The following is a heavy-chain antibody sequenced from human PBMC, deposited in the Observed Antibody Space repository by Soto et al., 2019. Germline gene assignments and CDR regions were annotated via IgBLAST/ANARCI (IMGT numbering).Heavy chain of an antibody. CDR3: ARHGGGDYVWGSYRFIHYFDY. Sequence: SETLSLTCTVSGCSISSSSYYWGWIRQPPGKGQEWIGGIYYSGSTYYNQSLKSQVTISVDTSKNQFSLKLSSVTAADTAVYYCARHGGGDYVWGSYRFIHYFDYWGQGTLVTVSS. J-gene: IGHJ4*02. D-gene: IGHD3-16*02. V-gene: IGHV4-39*01. CDR1: GCSISSSSYY. CDR2: IYYSGST.